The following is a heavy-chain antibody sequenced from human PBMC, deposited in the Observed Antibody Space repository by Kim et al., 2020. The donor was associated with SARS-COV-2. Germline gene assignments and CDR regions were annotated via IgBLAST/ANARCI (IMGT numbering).Heavy chain of an antibody. CDR3: ASVDY. V-gene: IGHV3-30*02. CDR2: IRSDGSDK. CDR1: GFTFYAYG. Sequence: GGSLRLSCAASGFTFYAYGMHWVRQAPGKGLEWVAGIRSDGSDKYYADSVKGRFTISRDNSKNMLFLQMNSLRAEDTAVYYCASVDYWGQGTLVTVSS. J-gene: IGHJ4*02.